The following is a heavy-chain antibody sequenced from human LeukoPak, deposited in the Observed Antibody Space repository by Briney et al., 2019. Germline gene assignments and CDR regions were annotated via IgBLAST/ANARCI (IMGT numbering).Heavy chain of an antibody. Sequence: GGSLRLSCAASGFTFSSYSMNWVRQAPGKGLEWVSSISSSSSYIYYADSVKGRFTISRDNAKNSLYLQMNSLRAEDTAVYYCATPDMNCGGDCLYFDYWGQGTLVTVSS. V-gene: IGHV3-21*01. CDR3: ATPDMNCGGDCLYFDY. J-gene: IGHJ4*02. CDR1: GFTFSSYS. CDR2: ISSSSSYI. D-gene: IGHD2-21*02.